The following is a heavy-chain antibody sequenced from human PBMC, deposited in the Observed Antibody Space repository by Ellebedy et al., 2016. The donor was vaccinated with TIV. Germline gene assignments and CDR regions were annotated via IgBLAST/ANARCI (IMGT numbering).Heavy chain of an antibody. J-gene: IGHJ4*02. Sequence: AASVKVSCKESGYTFTSYYMHWVRQAPGQGLEWMGIINPSGGSTSYAQQFQGRVTMTRDTSTSTVYMELSSLRSEDTAVYYCARDDTRRLRFGSGWARPTGFDYWGQGTLVTVSS. V-gene: IGHV1-46*01. CDR2: INPSGGST. CDR3: ARDDTRRLRFGSGWARPTGFDY. D-gene: IGHD6-19*01. CDR1: GYTFTSYY.